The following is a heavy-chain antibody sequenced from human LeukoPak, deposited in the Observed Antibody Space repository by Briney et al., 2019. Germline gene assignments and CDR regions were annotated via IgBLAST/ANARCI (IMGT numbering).Heavy chain of an antibody. CDR2: ISYDGTIK. CDR3: ANLHDY. Sequence: GGSLRLSCAASGFTFTTYAMHWVRQAPGRGLEWVAVISYDGTIKYYADSVKGRFTISRDNSKNTLYLQMNSLRAEDTAVYYCANLHDYWGQGTLVTVSS. CDR1: GFTFTTYA. J-gene: IGHJ4*02. V-gene: IGHV3-30*18.